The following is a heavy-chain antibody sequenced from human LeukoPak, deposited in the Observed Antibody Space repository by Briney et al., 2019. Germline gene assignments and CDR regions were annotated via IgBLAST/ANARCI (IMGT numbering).Heavy chain of an antibody. D-gene: IGHD3-10*01. V-gene: IGHV3-30*04. CDR2: VSYDGANK. CDR3: ARDYYGSGSYGYFDY. CDR1: GFTFSNCA. Sequence: GGSPRLSCAASGFTFSNCAMHWVRQAPGKGLEWVAVVSYDGANKYYTDSVKGRFTISRDNSKNTLYLQMNSLRADDTAVYYCARDYYGSGSYGYFDYWGQGTLVTVSS. J-gene: IGHJ4*02.